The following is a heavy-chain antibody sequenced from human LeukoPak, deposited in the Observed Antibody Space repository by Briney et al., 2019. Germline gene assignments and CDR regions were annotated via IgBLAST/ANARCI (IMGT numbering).Heavy chain of an antibody. Sequence: PGGSLRLSCAASGFTFSSYSMNWVRQAPGKGLEWVSYINFSSRTTYYADSVKGRFTISRDDSKNTLYLQMNSLRAEDTAAYYCAKGYYFDILSGYSSLDSWGQGTLVTVSS. V-gene: IGHV3-48*01. CDR1: GFTFSSYS. CDR3: AKGYYFDILSGYSSLDS. J-gene: IGHJ4*02. D-gene: IGHD3-9*01. CDR2: INFSSRTT.